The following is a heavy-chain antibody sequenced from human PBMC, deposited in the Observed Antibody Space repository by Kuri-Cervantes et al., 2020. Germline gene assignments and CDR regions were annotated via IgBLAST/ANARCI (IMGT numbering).Heavy chain of an antibody. Sequence: ASVKVSCKASGYTFTSYGISWVRQAPGQGFEWMGWISAYNGNTNYAQKLQGRVTMTTDTSTSTAYVELRSLRSEDTAVYYCARDRDSNYPVGYFDYWGQGTLVTVSS. V-gene: IGHV1-18*01. CDR2: ISAYNGNT. CDR3: ARDRDSNYPVGYFDY. CDR1: GYTFTSYG. J-gene: IGHJ4*02. D-gene: IGHD4-11*01.